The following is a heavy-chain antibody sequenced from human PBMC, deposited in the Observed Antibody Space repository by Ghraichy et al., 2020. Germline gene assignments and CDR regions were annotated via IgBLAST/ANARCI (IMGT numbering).Heavy chain of an antibody. J-gene: IGHJ4*02. CDR3: AGRGDTYDY. CDR2: IYPGDSDT. D-gene: IGHD2-21*01. V-gene: IGHV5-51*01. Sequence: ESLNISCKGSGYNFNNYWIGWVRQMPGKGLEWMGIIYPGDSDTRYSPSFQGQVSISADESITTAYLQWSSLKASDTAMYYCAGRGDTYDYWGQGTLVTVSS. CDR1: GYNFNNYW.